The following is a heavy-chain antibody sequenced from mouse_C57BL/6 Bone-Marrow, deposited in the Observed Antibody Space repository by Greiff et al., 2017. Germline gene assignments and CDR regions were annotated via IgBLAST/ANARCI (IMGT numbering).Heavy chain of an antibody. D-gene: IGHD2-2*01. Sequence: VQLQQSGAELARPGASVKLSCKASGYTFTSYGISWVKQRPGQGLEWIGEIYPRSGNTYYNEKFKGKATLTADKSSSTAYMELRSLTSEDSAVYFCARERTMVTTGCHYFDYWGQGTTLTVSS. CDR3: ARERTMVTTGCHYFDY. V-gene: IGHV1-81*01. CDR2: IYPRSGNT. J-gene: IGHJ2*01. CDR1: GYTFTSYG.